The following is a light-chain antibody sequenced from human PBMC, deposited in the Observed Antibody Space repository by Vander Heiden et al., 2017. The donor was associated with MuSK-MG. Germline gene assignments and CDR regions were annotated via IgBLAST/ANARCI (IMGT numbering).Light chain of an antibody. CDR3: QSYDISLSGSRV. CDR2: GNS. V-gene: IGLV1-40*01. CDR1: SSNVGAGYD. J-gene: IGLJ2*01. Sequence: QSVLTQPPSVSGAPGQRVTISCTGSSSNVGAGYDVHWYQQLPGTAPKLLIFGNSNRHAGVPDRFSGSKSGASAARTITGLQAEDEADYYCQSYDISLSGSRVFGGGTKLTVL.